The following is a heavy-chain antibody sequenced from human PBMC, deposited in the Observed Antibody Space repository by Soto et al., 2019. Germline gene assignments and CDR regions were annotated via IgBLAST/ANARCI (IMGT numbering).Heavy chain of an antibody. CDR2: ISGSGGST. CDR3: AKEGGGDYNWNYANWFDP. Sequence: EVQLLESGGGLVQPGGSLRLSCAASGFTFSSYAMSWVRQAPGKGLEWVSAISGSGGSTYYADSVKGRFTISRDNSKKGLYLQMESLSAEDTAVYYGAKEGGGDYNWNYANWFDPWGQGTLVTVSS. J-gene: IGHJ5*02. CDR1: GFTFSSYA. V-gene: IGHV3-23*01. D-gene: IGHD1-7*01.